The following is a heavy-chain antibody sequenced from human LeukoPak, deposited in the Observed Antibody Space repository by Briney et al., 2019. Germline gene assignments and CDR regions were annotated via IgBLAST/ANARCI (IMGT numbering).Heavy chain of an antibody. CDR1: GYTFTSYG. CDR2: ISAYNGNT. Sequence: GASVKVSCKASGYTFTSYGISWGRHAPGQGLEWMGCISAYNGNTNYAQKLQGRVTMTTDTSTSTAYMELRSLRSADTAVYYCARGGRSAAAGTLDYWGQGTLVTVSS. V-gene: IGHV1-18*01. D-gene: IGHD6-13*01. J-gene: IGHJ4*02. CDR3: ARGGRSAAAGTLDY.